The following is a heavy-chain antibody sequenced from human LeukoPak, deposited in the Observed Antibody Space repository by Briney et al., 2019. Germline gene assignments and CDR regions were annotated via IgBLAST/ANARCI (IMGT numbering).Heavy chain of an antibody. CDR1: GYSISSGYY. Sequence: SETLSLTCTVSGYSISSGYYWGWIRQPPGKGLEWIGSIYHSGSTYYNPSLKSRVTISVDTSKNQFSLKLSSVTAADTAVYYCAREEAPRYCSGGSCYPHRYYFDYWGQGTLVTVSS. J-gene: IGHJ4*02. CDR2: IYHSGST. V-gene: IGHV4-38-2*02. CDR3: AREEAPRYCSGGSCYPHRYYFDY. D-gene: IGHD2-15*01.